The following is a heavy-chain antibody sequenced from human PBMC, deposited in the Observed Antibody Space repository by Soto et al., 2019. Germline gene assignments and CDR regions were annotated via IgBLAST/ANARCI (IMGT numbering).Heavy chain of an antibody. CDR1: GGTFSSYA. V-gene: IGHV1-69*13. Sequence: ASVKVSCKASGGTFSSYAISWVRQAPGQGLEWMGGIIPIFGTANYAQKFQGRVTITADESTSTAYMELSSLRSEDTAVYYCARDIVVVVAASPYYYYGMDVWGQGTTVTVSS. J-gene: IGHJ6*02. CDR2: IIPIFGTA. CDR3: ARDIVVVVAASPYYYYGMDV. D-gene: IGHD2-15*01.